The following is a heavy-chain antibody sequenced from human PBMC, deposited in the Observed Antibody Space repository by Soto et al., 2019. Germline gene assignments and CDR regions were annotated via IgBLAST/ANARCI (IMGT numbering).Heavy chain of an antibody. V-gene: IGHV1-69*13. CDR3: ARMVVVVVAATSYYYYGMDV. D-gene: IGHD2-15*01. CDR2: IIPIFGTA. J-gene: IGHJ6*02. Sequence: SVKVSCKASGGTFSSYAISWVRQAPGQGLEWMGGIIPIFGTANYAQKFQGRVTVTADESTSTAYMELSSLRSEDTAVYYCARMVVVVVAATSYYYYGMDVWGQGTTVTVSS. CDR1: GGTFSSYA.